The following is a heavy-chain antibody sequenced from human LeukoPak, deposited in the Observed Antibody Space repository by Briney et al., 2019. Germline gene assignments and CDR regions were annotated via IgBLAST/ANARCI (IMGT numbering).Heavy chain of an antibody. CDR3: AHRPPPIYYGSGTLDY. CDR1: GFSLSTSGVG. Sequence: SGPTLVKPTQTLTLTCTFSGFSLSTSGVGVGWIRQPPGKALEWLALIYWDDDKRYSPSLKSRLTITKDTSKNQVVLTMTNMDPVDTATYYCAHRPPPIYYGSGTLDYWGQGTLVTVSS. V-gene: IGHV2-5*02. CDR2: IYWDDDK. D-gene: IGHD3-10*01. J-gene: IGHJ4*02.